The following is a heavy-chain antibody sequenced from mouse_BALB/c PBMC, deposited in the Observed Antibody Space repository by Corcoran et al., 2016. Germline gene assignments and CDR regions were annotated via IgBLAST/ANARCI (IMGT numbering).Heavy chain of an antibody. CDR2: INTYTGEP. J-gene: IGHJ4*01. V-gene: IGHV9-1*02. Sequence: QIQLVQSGPELKKPGETVKISCKASGYTFTHYGMNWVKQAPGKGLKWMDWINTYTGEPTYDDDFKRRFALSLEASASTAYLQTNKLKNEDMATYFCAREPYAMDYWVQGTSVTVS. CDR3: AREPYAMDY. CDR1: GYTFTHYG.